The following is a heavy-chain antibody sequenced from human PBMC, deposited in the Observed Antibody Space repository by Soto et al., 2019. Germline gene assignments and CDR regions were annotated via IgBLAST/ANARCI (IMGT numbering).Heavy chain of an antibody. V-gene: IGHV3-30*03. J-gene: IGHJ4*02. CDR3: AREAGKVSFVY. CDR2: ISYDGNNK. CDR1: GFTFSSYG. D-gene: IGHD4-4*01. Sequence: QVHLVQSGGGVVQPGRSLRLSCAVSGFTFSSYGMHWVRQAPGKGLEWVAVISYDGNNKYYTDSVKGRFTISRDNSKNTLYLQTNFLRTEDTAVYYCAREAGKVSFVYWGQGTLVTVSS.